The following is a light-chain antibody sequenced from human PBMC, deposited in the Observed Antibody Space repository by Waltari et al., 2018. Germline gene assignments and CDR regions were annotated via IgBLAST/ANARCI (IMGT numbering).Light chain of an antibody. CDR2: GAY. CDR1: QNVAGL. Sequence: ETLMTQSPATLSLTPGERATLSCRASQNVAGLLAWYQQRPGQAPRLLISGAYTRAPGVPARFSGSGSGTEFTLTITSLQPEDFAHYFCQQYNNWPRTFGPGTRVEL. CDR3: QQYNNWPRT. J-gene: IGKJ1*01. V-gene: IGKV3-15*01.